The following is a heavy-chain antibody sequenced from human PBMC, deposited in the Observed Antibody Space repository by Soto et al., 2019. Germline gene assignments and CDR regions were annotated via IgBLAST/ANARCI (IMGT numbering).Heavy chain of an antibody. CDR1: GDSISSGAYS. V-gene: IGHV4-30-2*01. Sequence: QLQLQESGSGLVKPSHTLSLTCAVSGDSISSGAYSWSWIRQPPGKGLEWVGYIFHSGSPYYNPSLKSRVTISVDRSKNQFSLKLSSVTAADTAVYYCARALSSLYYYGMDVWGQGTKVTVSS. CDR3: ARALSSLYYYGMDV. J-gene: IGHJ6*02. D-gene: IGHD3-16*01. CDR2: IFHSGSP.